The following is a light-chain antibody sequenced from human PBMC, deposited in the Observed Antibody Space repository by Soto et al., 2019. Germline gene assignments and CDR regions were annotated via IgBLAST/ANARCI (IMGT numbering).Light chain of an antibody. CDR2: DTS. CDR1: QRVSSY. J-gene: IGKJ5*01. CDR3: QQRSNWIT. Sequence: IVLTQSPATLSLSPGEGATLSCRASQRVSSYLAWYQQKPGQAPRLLIYDTSNRATGIPARFSGSGSGTDFTLTISSLEPEDFAIYYCQQRSNWITFGQGTRLEIE. V-gene: IGKV3-11*01.